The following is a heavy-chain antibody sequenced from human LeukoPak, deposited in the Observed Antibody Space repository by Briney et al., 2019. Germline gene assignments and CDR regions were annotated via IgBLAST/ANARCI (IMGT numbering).Heavy chain of an antibody. Sequence: GGSLRLSCAASGLTFSSYAMHWVRQAPGKGLEWVAVISYDGSNKYYADSVKGRFTISRDNSKNTLYLQMNGLRAEDAAVYYCASAVIPTGTNWFDPWGQGTLVTVSS. V-gene: IGHV3-30-3*01. D-gene: IGHD1-1*01. CDR1: GLTFSSYA. J-gene: IGHJ5*02. CDR3: ASAVIPTGTNWFDP. CDR2: ISYDGSNK.